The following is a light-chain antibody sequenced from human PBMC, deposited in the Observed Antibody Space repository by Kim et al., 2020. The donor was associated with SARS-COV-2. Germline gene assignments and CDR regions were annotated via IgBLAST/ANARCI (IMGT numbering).Light chain of an antibody. CDR3: QQAHSFPLT. CDR2: AAS. CDR1: QGIVNL. V-gene: IGKV1-12*01. J-gene: IGKJ4*01. Sequence: ASVGDRVTITCRASQGIVNLLAWYQQKPEKAPKLLIYAASSLQGGVPSRFSGSGSGTEFTLTISSLQPEDFATYYCQQAHSFPLTFGGGTKVDIK.